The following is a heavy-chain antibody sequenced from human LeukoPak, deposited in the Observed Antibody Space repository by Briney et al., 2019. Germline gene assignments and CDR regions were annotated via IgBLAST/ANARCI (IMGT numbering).Heavy chain of an antibody. J-gene: IGHJ4*02. CDR3: ARAPDGDSLDY. CDR1: GFTFSDYG. D-gene: IGHD4-17*01. V-gene: IGHV3-30*02. CDR2: IRYDGSTI. Sequence: GGSLRLSCAASGFTFSDYGMHWVRQAPGKGLEWVAFIRYDGSTIYYADSVKGRFTISRDNSKNTLFLQMNSLRAEDTAVYYCARAPDGDSLDYWGQGTLVTVSS.